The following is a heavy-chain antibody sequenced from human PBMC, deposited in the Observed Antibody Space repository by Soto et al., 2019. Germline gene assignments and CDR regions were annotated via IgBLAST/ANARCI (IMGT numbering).Heavy chain of an antibody. CDR3: ARNRPYHDAFDI. J-gene: IGHJ3*02. Sequence: SVKVSCKASGGTFSSYAISWVRQAPGQGLEWMGGIIPIFGTANYAQKFQGRVTITADESTSTAYMELSSLRSEDTAVYYCARNRPYHDAFDIWGQGTMVTVSS. D-gene: IGHD3-22*01. CDR2: IIPIFGTA. V-gene: IGHV1-69*13. CDR1: GGTFSSYA.